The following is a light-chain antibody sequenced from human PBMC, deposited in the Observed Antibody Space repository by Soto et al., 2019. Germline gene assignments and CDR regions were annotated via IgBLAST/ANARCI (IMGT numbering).Light chain of an antibody. V-gene: IGKV3-20*01. CDR1: QSVGRNY. J-gene: IGKJ4*01. CDR3: HQYAFSPLT. Sequence: EIVLTQSPGTLSLSPGERATLSCRASQSVGRNYWGWYQQKPGQAPRLLIYDASNRATGIPDRFSGSGSGTDFTLTISRLETEDFALYFCHQYAFSPLTFGGGTKVEIK. CDR2: DAS.